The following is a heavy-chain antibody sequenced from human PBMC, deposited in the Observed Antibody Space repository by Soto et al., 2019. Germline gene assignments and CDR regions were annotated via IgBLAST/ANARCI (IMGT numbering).Heavy chain of an antibody. CDR2: IKSKTDGGTT. V-gene: IGHV3-15*01. CDR3: TTSAKRWLVMCLRESDI. D-gene: IGHD6-19*01. CDR1: GFTFSNAW. J-gene: IGHJ3*02. Sequence: EVQLVESGGGLVKPGGSLRLSCAASGFTFSNAWMSWVRQAPGKGLEWVGRIKSKTDGGTTDYAAPVKGRFTISRDDSKNTLYLQMNSLKTEDNAVYYCTTSAKRWLVMCLRESDIWGQFTMVT.